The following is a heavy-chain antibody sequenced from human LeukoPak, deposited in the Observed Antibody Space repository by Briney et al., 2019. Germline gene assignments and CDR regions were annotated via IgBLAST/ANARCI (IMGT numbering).Heavy chain of an antibody. D-gene: IGHD3-16*02. Sequence: GESLKISCKGSGYSFTSYWIGWVRQMPGKGLEWMGIIYPGDSDTRYSPSFQGQVTISADKFISTAYLQRSSLKASDTAMYYCARHPPLLRLGELSSISSNAFDIWGQGTMVTVSS. J-gene: IGHJ3*02. CDR3: ARHPPLLRLGELSSISSNAFDI. V-gene: IGHV5-51*01. CDR2: IYPGDSDT. CDR1: GYSFTSYW.